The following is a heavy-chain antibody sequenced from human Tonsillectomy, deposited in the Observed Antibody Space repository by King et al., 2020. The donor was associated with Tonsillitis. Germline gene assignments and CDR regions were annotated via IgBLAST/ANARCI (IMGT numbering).Heavy chain of an antibody. D-gene: IGHD3-10*01. CDR1: GGSINSDH. Sequence: VQLQESGPGLVKPSETLSLTRTVSGGSINSDHWGWIRQPPGKGLEWIGNIYYTGGSTKYNSSLQSRVTISIDTSRKQFSLKVRSVTAADTAVYFFARHIYALGSRIWGQGTMVTVSS. J-gene: IGHJ3*02. CDR2: IYYTGGST. V-gene: IGHV4-59*08. CDR3: ARHIYALGSRI.